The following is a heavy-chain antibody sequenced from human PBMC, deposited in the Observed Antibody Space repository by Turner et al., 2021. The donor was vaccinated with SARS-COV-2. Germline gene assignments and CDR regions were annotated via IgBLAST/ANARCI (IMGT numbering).Heavy chain of an antibody. V-gene: IGHV1-69*10. D-gene: IGHD6-19*01. CDR3: ARASSYSGGWYGRHVDWYFDL. CDR2: IVPVLGLS. J-gene: IGHJ2*01. CDR1: GDTFSNYA. Sequence: QVQLVQSGAEVKKPGSTVKVSCKASGDTFSNYAVSWVRQAPGQGLEWMGGIVPVLGLSHSAQRFHGRVTITADKSTSTSYMELSSLRSEDTAVYYCARASSYSGGWYGRHVDWYFDLWGRGTLVIVSS.